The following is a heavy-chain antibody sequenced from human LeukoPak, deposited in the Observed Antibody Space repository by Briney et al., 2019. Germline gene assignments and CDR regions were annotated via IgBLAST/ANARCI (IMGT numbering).Heavy chain of an antibody. Sequence: GGSLRLSCVTSGFTFSDYPMTWVRQGPGKGLEGVAVISYDGSNKYYADSVKGRFTISRDNSKNTLYLQMNSLRAEDTAVYYCAKDSGFYGSGTFDPWGQGTLVTVSS. CDR3: AKDSGFYGSGTFDP. J-gene: IGHJ5*02. CDR2: ISYDGSNK. CDR1: GFTFSDYP. V-gene: IGHV3-30-3*02. D-gene: IGHD3-10*01.